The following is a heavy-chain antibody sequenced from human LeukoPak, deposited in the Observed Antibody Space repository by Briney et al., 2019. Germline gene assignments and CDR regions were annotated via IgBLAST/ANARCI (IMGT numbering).Heavy chain of an antibody. CDR2: INWNGGST. CDR3: ARGPPRYYYDSSGYSYSEYFQH. V-gene: IGHV3-20*04. CDR1: GFTFDDYG. J-gene: IGHJ1*01. Sequence: GGSLRLSCAASGFTFDDYGMSWVRQAPGKGLEWVSGINWNGGSTGYADSVKGRFTISRDNAKTSLYLPMNSLRAEDTALYYCARGPPRYYYDSSGYSYSEYFQHWGQGTLVTVSS. D-gene: IGHD3-22*01.